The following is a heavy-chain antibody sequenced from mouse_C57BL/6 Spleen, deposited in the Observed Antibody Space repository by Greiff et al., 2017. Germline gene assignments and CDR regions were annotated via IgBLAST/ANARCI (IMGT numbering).Heavy chain of an antibody. CDR1: GYSFTDYN. D-gene: IGHD2-5*01. CDR3: ASAYYSNYAWFAY. CDR2: INPNYGTT. J-gene: IGHJ3*01. V-gene: IGHV1-39*01. Sequence: VHVKQSGPELVKPGASVKISCKASGYSFTDYNMNWVKQSNGKSLEWIGVINPNYGTTSYNQKFKGKATLTVDQSSSTDYMQLNSLTSEDSAVYYWASAYYSNYAWFAYWGQGTLVTVSA.